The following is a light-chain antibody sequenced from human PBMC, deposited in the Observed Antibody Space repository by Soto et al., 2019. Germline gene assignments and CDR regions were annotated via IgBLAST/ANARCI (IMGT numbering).Light chain of an antibody. J-gene: IGKJ4*01. V-gene: IGKV3-15*01. CDR1: QSVSGN. CDR3: QQYTNWPLT. CDR2: GAS. Sequence: EIVMTQSPATLSVSPGERATLTCRASQSVSGNLAWYQQKPGQAPRLLIYGASARATGIPARFSGSGSGTEFTLTISSLQSEDFAVYYCQQYTNWPLTFGGGTKVEIK.